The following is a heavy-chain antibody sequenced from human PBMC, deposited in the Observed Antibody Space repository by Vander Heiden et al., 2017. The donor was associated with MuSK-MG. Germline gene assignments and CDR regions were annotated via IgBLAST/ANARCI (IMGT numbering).Heavy chain of an antibody. D-gene: IGHD2-8*01. CDR1: GGSISSSSYY. V-gene: IGHV4-39*01. CDR3: ARQYAGLYFDY. CDR2: IYHSGST. Sequence: QLQLQESGPGLVKPSETLSLTCTVSGGSISSSSYYWGWIRQPPGKGLEWIGSIYHSGSTYYNPSLKSRVTISVDTSRNQFSLRLSSVTAADTALYDCARQYAGLYFDYWGQGALVTVSS. J-gene: IGHJ4*02.